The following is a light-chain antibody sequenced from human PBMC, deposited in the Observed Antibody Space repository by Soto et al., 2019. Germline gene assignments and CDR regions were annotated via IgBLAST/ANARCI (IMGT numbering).Light chain of an antibody. CDR1: QSISSF. Sequence: ELVLTQSPATLSLSPGERATLSCRASQSISSFLAWYQQKPGQAPRLLIYGASNRATGIPARFSGSGSGTDFTLTISSLEPEDFAVYYCQQHFNGPITFGQGTRLEI. J-gene: IGKJ5*01. CDR3: QQHFNGPIT. CDR2: GAS. V-gene: IGKV3-11*01.